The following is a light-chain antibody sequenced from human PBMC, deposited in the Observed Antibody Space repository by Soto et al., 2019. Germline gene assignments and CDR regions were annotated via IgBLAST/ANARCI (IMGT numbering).Light chain of an antibody. CDR3: QQYSSSPPAFT. V-gene: IGKV3-20*01. CDR1: QSVSSDY. Sequence: EIVLTQSPGTLSVSPGDRVTLSCRASQSVSSDYLAWYQQRPGQAPRLLIFGASYRATVIPDRFSGSGSGTDFTLTISRLEPQDFAVYYCQQYSSSPPAFTFGPGTKVDIK. J-gene: IGKJ3*01. CDR2: GAS.